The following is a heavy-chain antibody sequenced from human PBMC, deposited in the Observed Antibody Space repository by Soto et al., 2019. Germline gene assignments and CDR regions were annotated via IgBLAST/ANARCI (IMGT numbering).Heavy chain of an antibody. V-gene: IGHV4-61*01. D-gene: IGHD2-2*02. CDR2: IYSSGST. J-gene: IGHJ6*02. CDR3: ARFVRSCSGTTCYTRADV. CDR1: GGSVSSDTHY. Sequence: QVQLQESGPGLVKPSETLSLTCTVSGGSVSSDTHYWSWIRQPPGKRLEWIGFIYSSGSTNYNPSLKSRVPMSVDTSKNQFSLKLRSVIVADTAVYHCARFVRSCSGTTCYTRADVWGQGPTVTVSS.